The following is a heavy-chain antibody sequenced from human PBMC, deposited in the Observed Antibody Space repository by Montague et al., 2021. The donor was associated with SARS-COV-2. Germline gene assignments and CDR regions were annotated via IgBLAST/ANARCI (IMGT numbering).Heavy chain of an antibody. CDR2: IYTTGST. V-gene: IGHV4-59*10. CDR1: AGSISDYY. Sequence: SETLSLTCAVYAGSISDYYWSWIRQPAGKGLEWIGRIYTTGSTDXNPSLQSRVTMSVDTSKNQFSLKVMSVTAADTAMYYCARGGYDLYRYFEPWGRGTLVTVSS. CDR3: ARGGYDLYRYFEP. D-gene: IGHD5-12*01. J-gene: IGHJ2*01.